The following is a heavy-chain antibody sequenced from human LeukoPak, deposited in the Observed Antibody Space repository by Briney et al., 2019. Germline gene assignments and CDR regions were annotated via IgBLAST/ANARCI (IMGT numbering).Heavy chain of an antibody. CDR1: GGSISSSSYY. Sequence: SETLSLTCTVSGGSISSSSYYWGRIRQPPGKGLEWGGSIYYSGSTYYNPSLTSRVTISVDTSKNQFSLKLSSVTAADTAVYYCARRSAYKEEYYFDYWGQGTLVTVSS. CDR2: IYYSGST. V-gene: IGHV4-39*01. J-gene: IGHJ4*02. CDR3: ARRSAYKEEYYFDY. D-gene: IGHD1-14*01.